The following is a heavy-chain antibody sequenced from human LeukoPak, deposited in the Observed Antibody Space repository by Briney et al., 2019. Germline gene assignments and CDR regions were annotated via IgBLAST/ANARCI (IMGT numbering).Heavy chain of an antibody. D-gene: IGHD6-13*01. CDR2: IRSKANSYAT. CDR3: TRPPGYSTSFDY. V-gene: IGHV3-73*01. J-gene: IGHJ4*02. CDR1: GLTFNNYA. Sequence: PGGSLRLSCAVSGLTFNNYAMSWVRQAAGKGREWVGRIRSKANSYATAYAASVQGRFTISRDDSKNTAYLQMNSMKTEDTAVYYCTRPPGYSTSFDYWGQGTLVTVSS.